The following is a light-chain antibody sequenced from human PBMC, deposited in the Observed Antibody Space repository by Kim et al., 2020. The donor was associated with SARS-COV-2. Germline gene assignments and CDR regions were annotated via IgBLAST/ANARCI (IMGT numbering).Light chain of an antibody. CDR3: SSYTSSSTFYV. CDR1: SSHVGGYNY. CDR2: DVS. Sequence: SITISGTGTSSHVGGYNYVSRDRQPPGKAPKLMIYDVSKRPSGVSNRFSGSKSGHTASLTISGLQAEDEADYYCSSYTSSSTFYVFGTGTKVTVL. J-gene: IGLJ1*01. V-gene: IGLV2-14*04.